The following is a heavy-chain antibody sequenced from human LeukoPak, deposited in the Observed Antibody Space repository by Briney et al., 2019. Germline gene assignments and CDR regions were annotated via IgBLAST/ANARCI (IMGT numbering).Heavy chain of an antibody. CDR2: ISWNSGSI. CDR3: AKDFRAASYYDSSAKSLEGGFDY. V-gene: IGHV3-9*01. Sequence: GGSLRLSCAASGFTFDDYAMHWVRQAPGKGLEWVSGISWNSGSIGYADSVKGRFTISRDNAKNSLYLQMNSLRAEDTALYYCAKDFRAASYYDSSAKSLEGGFDYWGQGTLVTVSS. D-gene: IGHD3-22*01. CDR1: GFTFDDYA. J-gene: IGHJ4*02.